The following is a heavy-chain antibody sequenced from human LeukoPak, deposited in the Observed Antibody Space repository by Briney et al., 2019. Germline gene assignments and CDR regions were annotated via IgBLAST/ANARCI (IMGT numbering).Heavy chain of an antibody. Sequence: WETLSLTCSVSGGSISSYYWSWIRQPAGKGLEWFGRIYTSGSTNYNPSLKSRVTMSVDTSKNQFSLKLSSVTAADTAVYYCARDRRRRVDTAMADYFDYWGQGTLVTVST. V-gene: IGHV4-4*07. CDR2: IYTSGST. CDR3: ARDRRRRVDTAMADYFDY. J-gene: IGHJ4*02. CDR1: GGSISSYY. D-gene: IGHD5-18*01.